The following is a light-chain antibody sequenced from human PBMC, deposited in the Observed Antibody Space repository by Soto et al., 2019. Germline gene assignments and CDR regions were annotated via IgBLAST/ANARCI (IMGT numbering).Light chain of an antibody. CDR3: SSYTSSSTLV. J-gene: IGLJ2*01. CDR2: DVS. V-gene: IGLV2-14*01. CDR1: SGDGGAFNY. Sequence: QSVLTQPASVSGSPGQSITISCTGASGDGGAFNYVSWYQQHPGKAPKLMMYDVSNRPSGVSNRFSGSKSGNTASLTISGLQAEDEADYYCSSYTSSSTLVFGGGTKLTVL.